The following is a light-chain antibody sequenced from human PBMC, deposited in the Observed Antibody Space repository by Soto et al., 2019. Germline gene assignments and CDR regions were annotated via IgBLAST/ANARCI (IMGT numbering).Light chain of an antibody. Sequence: QTVVTQPPSMSGAPGQRVTISCTGSNSNIGAGYDVHWYQQLPGTAPKLLLYGNTNRPSGVPDRFSGSKSGTSASLAITGLQADDEADYYCQSYDSSLSGSVFGGETKLTVL. CDR1: NSNIGAGYD. CDR2: GNT. J-gene: IGLJ2*01. CDR3: QSYDSSLSGSV. V-gene: IGLV1-40*01.